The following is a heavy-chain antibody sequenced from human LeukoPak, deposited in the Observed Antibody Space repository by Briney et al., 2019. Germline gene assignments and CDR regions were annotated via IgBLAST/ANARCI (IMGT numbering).Heavy chain of an antibody. CDR2: INHSGST. D-gene: IGHD3-3*02. Sequence: PSETLSLTCTVSGGSISSGGYYWSWIRQPPGKGLEWIGEINHSGSTNYNPSLKSRVTISVDTSKNQFSLKLSSVTAADTAVYYCARVEFLEWLHHYYGMDVWGQGTTVTVSS. CDR3: ARVEFLEWLHHYYGMDV. CDR1: GGSISSGGYY. J-gene: IGHJ6*02. V-gene: IGHV4-39*07.